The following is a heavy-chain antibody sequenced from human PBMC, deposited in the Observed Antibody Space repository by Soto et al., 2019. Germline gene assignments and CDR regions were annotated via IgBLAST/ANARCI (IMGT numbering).Heavy chain of an antibody. CDR1: GGSISSGGYS. J-gene: IGHJ4*02. CDR3: ARGMTTVTTFSY. Sequence: QLQLQESGSGLVKPSQTLSLTCAVSGGSISSGGYSCNWIRQPPGKGLEWIGYIYHSGSTYYNPYPKRRFTISVDRSTNPFSLKLSSVTAADTAVYFYARGMTTVTTFSYWGQGTLVTVSS. V-gene: IGHV4-30-2*01. CDR2: IYHSGST. D-gene: IGHD4-17*01.